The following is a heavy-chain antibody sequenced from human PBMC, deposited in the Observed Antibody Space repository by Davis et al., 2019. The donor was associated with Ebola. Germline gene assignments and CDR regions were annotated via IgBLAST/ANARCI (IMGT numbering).Heavy chain of an antibody. V-gene: IGHV4-34*01. CDR2: INHSGST. J-gene: IGHJ3*02. CDR3: AVGNSGSYFGAFDI. CDR1: GGSFSGYY. Sequence: MPGGSLRLSCAVYGGSFSGYYWSWIRQPPGKGLEWIGEINHSGSTNYNPSLKSRVTISVDTSKNQFSLKLSSVTAADTAVYYCAVGNSGSYFGAFDIWGQGTMVTVSS. D-gene: IGHD1-26*01.